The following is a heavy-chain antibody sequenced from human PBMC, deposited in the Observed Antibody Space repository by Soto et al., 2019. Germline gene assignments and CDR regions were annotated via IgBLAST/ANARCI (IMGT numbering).Heavy chain of an antibody. CDR3: ARVRGRLLRFDP. CDR2: IYYSGST. CDR1: GGSIISGDYC. V-gene: IGHV4-30-4*01. J-gene: IGHJ5*02. D-gene: IGHD2-15*01. Sequence: SETLSLTCTVSGGSIISGDYCWSWIRQPPGKGLEWIGYIYYSGSTNYNPSLKSRVTISVDTSKNQFSLKLSSVTAADTAVYYCARVRGRLLRFDPWGQGTLVTVSS.